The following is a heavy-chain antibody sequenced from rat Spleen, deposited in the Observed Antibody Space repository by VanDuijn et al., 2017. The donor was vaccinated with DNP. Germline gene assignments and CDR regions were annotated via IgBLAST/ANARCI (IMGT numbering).Heavy chain of an antibody. CDR1: GYSITSSYR. Sequence: EVQLQESGPGLVKPSQSLSLTCSVTGYSITSSYRWNWIRKFPGNNLEWMGSVNNAGTTNYNPSLKSRISITRDISKNQLFLRVNSVTTEDTATYYYARIHYGLDYWCQGVMVTVSS. CDR3: ARIHYGLDY. D-gene: IGHD1-11*01. J-gene: IGHJ2*01. CDR2: VNNAGTT. V-gene: IGHV3-3*01.